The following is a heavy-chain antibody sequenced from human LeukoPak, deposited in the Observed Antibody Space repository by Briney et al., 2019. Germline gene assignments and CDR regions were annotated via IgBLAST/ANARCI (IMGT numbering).Heavy chain of an antibody. V-gene: IGHV1-2*02. CDR1: GYTFSDYH. Sequence: ASVKVSCKASGYTFSDYHMHWVRQAPGQGLEWMGWINPNSGGTNYAQKFQGRVTMTRDTAISTAYMELSRLRSDDTAVYYCASSVDTALVSDVGFDIWGQGTMVTVSS. CDR3: ASSVDTALVSDVGFDI. D-gene: IGHD5-18*01. CDR2: INPNSGGT. J-gene: IGHJ3*02.